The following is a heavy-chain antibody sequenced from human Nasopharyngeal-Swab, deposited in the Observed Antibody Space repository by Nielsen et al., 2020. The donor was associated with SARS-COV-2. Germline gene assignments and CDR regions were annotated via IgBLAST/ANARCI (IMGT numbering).Heavy chain of an antibody. D-gene: IGHD4-17*01. CDR2: VFYTGT. V-gene: IGHV4-39*07. Sequence: GSLRLSCSVSGASISNRTYYWGWIRQSPENGLQWIGTVFYTGTYYNPSLQSRVTISVDTSKNQFSLKLTSVTAADTAVYYCVRDESGDYLGLPFDSWGPGTLVTVSS. CDR3: VRDESGDYLGLPFDS. CDR1: GASISNRTYY. J-gene: IGHJ4*02.